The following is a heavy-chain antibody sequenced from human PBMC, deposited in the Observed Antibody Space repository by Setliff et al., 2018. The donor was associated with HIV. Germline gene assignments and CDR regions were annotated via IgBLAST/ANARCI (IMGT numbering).Heavy chain of an antibody. Sequence: PSETLSLTCIVSGGSISSGTYYWGWIRQPPGKGLEYIGSAFYSDNTYYKPSLKNRVTISVDTSKNQFSLKLSSVTAADTAVYYCARGGYIAARFYYFDYWGQGLLVTVSS. V-gene: IGHV4-39*07. CDR1: GGSISSGTYY. CDR3: ARGGYIAARFYYFDY. J-gene: IGHJ4*02. D-gene: IGHD6-6*01. CDR2: AFYSDNT.